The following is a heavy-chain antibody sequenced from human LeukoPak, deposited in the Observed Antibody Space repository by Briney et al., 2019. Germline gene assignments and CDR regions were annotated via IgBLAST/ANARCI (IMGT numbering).Heavy chain of an antibody. J-gene: IGHJ4*02. Sequence: SETLSLTCTVSGGSISSYYWSWIRQPPGEGLEWIGYIYYSGSTNYNPSLKSRVTISVDTSKNQFSLKLSSVTAADTAVYYCAAHTAMAPWYFDYWGQGTLVTVSS. CDR3: AAHTAMAPWYFDY. CDR1: GGSISSYY. V-gene: IGHV4-59*01. CDR2: IYYSGST. D-gene: IGHD5-18*01.